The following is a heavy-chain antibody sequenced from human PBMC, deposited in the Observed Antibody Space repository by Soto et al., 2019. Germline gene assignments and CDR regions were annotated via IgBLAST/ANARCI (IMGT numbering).Heavy chain of an antibody. J-gene: IGHJ4*02. CDR2: ISGNGNSA. Sequence: AQLLESGGDLVQPGGSLRLSCAASGFTFRDYAMNWVRQAPGKGLAWVADISGNGNSARHADSAKGRFTISRDNSQNTLYLHLNSLSVDDTVSYYCGKEGRGSGSSVWNFWGQGTLVTVSS. CDR3: GKEGRGSGSSVWNF. D-gene: IGHD6-19*01. V-gene: IGHV3-23*01. CDR1: GFTFRDYA.